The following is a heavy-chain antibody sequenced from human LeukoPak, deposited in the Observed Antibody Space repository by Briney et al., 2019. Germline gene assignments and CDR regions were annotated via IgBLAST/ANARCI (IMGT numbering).Heavy chain of an antibody. CDR2: IWYDGSNK. CDR1: GFTFSSYG. CDR3: ARDALYSSSSFGWLDP. V-gene: IGHV3-33*01. D-gene: IGHD6-6*01. J-gene: IGHJ5*02. Sequence: PGGSLRLSCAASGFTFSSYGMHWVRQAPGKGLEWVAVIWYDGSNKYYADSVKCRFTISRDNSKNTLYLQMNSLRAEDTAVYYCARDALYSSSSFGWLDPWGQGTLVTVSS.